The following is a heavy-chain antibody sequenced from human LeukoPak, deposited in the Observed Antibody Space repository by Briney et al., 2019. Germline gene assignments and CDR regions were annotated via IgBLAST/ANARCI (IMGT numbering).Heavy chain of an antibody. Sequence: PGRSLRLSCAASGFTFSSYGMHWVRQAPGKGLEWVAFIRYDGSNKYYADSVKGRFTISRDNSKNTLYLQMNSLRAEDTAVYYCAKGELKYGGSYYGYWGQGPRATVSS. CDR1: GFTFSSYG. CDR3: AKGELKYGGSYYGY. J-gene: IGHJ4*02. CDR2: IRYDGSNK. D-gene: IGHD1-26*01. V-gene: IGHV3-30*02.